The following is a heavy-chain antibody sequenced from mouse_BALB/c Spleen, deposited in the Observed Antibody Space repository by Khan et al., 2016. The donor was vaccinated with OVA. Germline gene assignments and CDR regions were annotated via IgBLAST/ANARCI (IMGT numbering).Heavy chain of an antibody. V-gene: IGHV2-9*02. CDR2: IWAGGST. J-gene: IGHJ2*01. CDR3: ARLEDI. D-gene: IGHD1-3*01. Sequence: QVQLKESGPGLVAPSQSLSITCTVSGFSLTSYGVHWVRQPPGKGLEWLGVIWAGGSTNYNSALMSRLSMSKDNSKSQVILKMKRLQTDDTAMYYCARLEDIWGQGTTLTVSS. CDR1: GFSLTSYG.